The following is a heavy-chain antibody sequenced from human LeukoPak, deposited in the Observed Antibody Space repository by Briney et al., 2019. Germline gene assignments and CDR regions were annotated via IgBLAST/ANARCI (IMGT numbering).Heavy chain of an antibody. V-gene: IGHV3-7*04. CDR1: GFPFTRYW. J-gene: IGHJ4*02. D-gene: IGHD6-13*01. CDR2: IKPDGSEK. CDR3: ARLAAGSDYFDS. Sequence: GGSLRLSCAASGFPFTRYWMSWVRQAPGKGLEGVANIKPDGSEKHYVDSVKGRLTISRDNAKNSLYLQMNGLRAEDTAVYYCARLAAGSDYFDSWGQGTLVTVSS.